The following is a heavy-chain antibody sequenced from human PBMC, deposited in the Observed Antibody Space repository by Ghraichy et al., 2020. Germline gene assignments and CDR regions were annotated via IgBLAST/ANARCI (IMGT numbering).Heavy chain of an antibody. D-gene: IGHD6-6*01. CDR2: IYYSGST. CDR3: ARHTSYSSSSPYFDY. J-gene: IGHJ4*02. Sequence: SETLSLTCTVSGGSISSSSYYWGWIRQPPGKGLEWIGSIYYSGSTYYNPSLKSRVTISVDTSKNQFSLKLSSVTAADTAVYYCARHTSYSSSSPYFDYWGQGTLVTVSS. CDR1: GGSISSSSYY. V-gene: IGHV4-39*07.